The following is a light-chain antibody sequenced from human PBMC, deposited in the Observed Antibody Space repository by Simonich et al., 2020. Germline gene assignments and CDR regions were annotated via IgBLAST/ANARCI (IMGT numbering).Light chain of an antibody. Sequence: QSVLTQTPSASGTPGPRVTISCSGSSSNIGSNTVNWYQQLPGTAPKRLIYRNNQRPSGVPYRFSGSKSGTSASLAISGLQSEDEADYYCAAWDDSLNGVVFGGGTKLTVL. CDR1: SSNIGSNT. CDR3: AAWDDSLNGVV. J-gene: IGLJ2*01. V-gene: IGLV1-44*01. CDR2: RNN.